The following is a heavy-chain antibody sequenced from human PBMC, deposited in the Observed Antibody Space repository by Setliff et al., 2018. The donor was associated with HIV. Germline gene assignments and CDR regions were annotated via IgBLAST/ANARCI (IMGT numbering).Heavy chain of an antibody. V-gene: IGHV4-61*02. CDR1: GGSISSGHCF. CDR3: ARNDDYGGKSHDC. CDR2: ISTNGGT. D-gene: IGHD4-17*01. J-gene: IGHJ4*02. Sequence: TLSLTCSVAGGSISSGHCFWSWIRQPAGKGLEWVGRISTNGGTNYNPSLKSRVTISVDTSTSQFSLKLTPVTAADTAVYYCARNDDYGGKSHDCWGQGTLVTVS.